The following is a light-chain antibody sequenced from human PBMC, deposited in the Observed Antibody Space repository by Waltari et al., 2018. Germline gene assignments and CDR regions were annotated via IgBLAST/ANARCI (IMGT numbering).Light chain of an antibody. J-gene: IGKJ1*01. CDR1: QSVSRA. CDR3: QHYLRLPVT. CDR2: GAS. V-gene: IGKV3-20*01. Sequence: EIVLTQSPGTMSLSLGERATVSCRARQSVSRALAWYQQKPGQAPRLLIYGASTMATGSPDRFRGSGSGTDFSLTISRLGPDDFAVYYCQHYLRLPVTFGQGTTVEI.